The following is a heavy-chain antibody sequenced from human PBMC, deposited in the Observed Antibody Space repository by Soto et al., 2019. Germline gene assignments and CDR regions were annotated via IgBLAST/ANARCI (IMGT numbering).Heavy chain of an antibody. J-gene: IGHJ4*02. CDR3: ARGDGYNYNY. CDR1: GGTFSSYA. V-gene: IGHV1-69*13. CDR2: IIPIFATA. D-gene: IGHD5-12*01. Sequence: GASVKVSCKASGGTFSSYAISWVRQAPGQGLEWMGGIIPIFATANYAQKFQRRVTIAADESTSTAYMELSSLRSEDTAVYYCARGDGYNYNYWGQGTLVTVSS.